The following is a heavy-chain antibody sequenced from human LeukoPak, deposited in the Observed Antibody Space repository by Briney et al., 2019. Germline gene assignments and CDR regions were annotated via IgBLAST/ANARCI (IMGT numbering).Heavy chain of an antibody. D-gene: IGHD3-16*01. V-gene: IGHV4-59*01. CDR1: GDSMDVYY. Sequence: PSETLSLTCTVVGDSMDVYYWTWLRQAPGKGLEWIGYIFSSGATNYNRSLKSRVTILIDTSKKNFSLTLKSVTAADTAIYYCARLYYPDRGQWYYCDSWGQGTLVTVSS. J-gene: IGHJ4*02. CDR3: ARLYYPDRGQWYYCDS. CDR2: IFSSGAT.